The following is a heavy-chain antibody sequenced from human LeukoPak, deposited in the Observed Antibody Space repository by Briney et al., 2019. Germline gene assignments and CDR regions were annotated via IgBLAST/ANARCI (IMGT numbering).Heavy chain of an antibody. Sequence: ASVKVSCKTSGYPFTTWEINWVRQAAGQGLEWMGWVHPNSGNTAYAQKFQGRVTMTRDTSISKAYMELSGLRSDDTAVYFCARGPRNDPWGQGTLVTVSS. CDR2: VHPNSGNT. V-gene: IGHV1-8*01. J-gene: IGHJ5*02. D-gene: IGHD1-14*01. CDR3: ARGPRNDP. CDR1: GYPFTTWE.